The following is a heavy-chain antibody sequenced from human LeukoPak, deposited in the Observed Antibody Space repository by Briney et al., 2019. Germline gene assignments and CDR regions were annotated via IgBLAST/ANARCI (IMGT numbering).Heavy chain of an antibody. V-gene: IGHV3-9*01. J-gene: IGHJ4*02. CDR3: AKDLMRYYDRSGYSN. CDR1: GFTFDDYA. D-gene: IGHD3-22*01. Sequence: GRSLRLSCAASGFTFDDYAMHWVRQAPGKGLEWVSGISWNSGSICYADSVKGRFTISRDNAKNSLYLQMNSLRAEDTALYYCAKDLMRYYDRSGYSNWGQGTLVTVSS. CDR2: ISWNSGSI.